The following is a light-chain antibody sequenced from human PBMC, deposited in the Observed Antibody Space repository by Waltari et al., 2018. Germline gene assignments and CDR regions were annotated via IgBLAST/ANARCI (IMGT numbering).Light chain of an antibody. CDR1: QSVLYRSNNKNY. Sequence: DIVMTQSPDSLAVSLGERASINCKSSQSVLYRSNNKNYLAWYQQKPGQPPKLLIYWASTRESGVPDRFSVSGSGTDFTLTISSLQAEDVAVYYCQQYYSTLRTFGQGTKVEIK. V-gene: IGKV4-1*01. CDR3: QQYYSTLRT. J-gene: IGKJ1*01. CDR2: WAS.